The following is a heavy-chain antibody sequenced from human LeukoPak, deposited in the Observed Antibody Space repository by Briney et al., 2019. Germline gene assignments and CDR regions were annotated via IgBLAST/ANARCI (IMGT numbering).Heavy chain of an antibody. Sequence: VGSLRLSCAASGFTVSSNYISWVRQAPGKGLEWVSVIYSGGSTYYADSVKGRFTISRDNSKNTLYLQMNSLRAEDTAVYYCARENGDYELGYFDYWGLGTLVTVSS. D-gene: IGHD4-17*01. CDR2: IYSGGST. V-gene: IGHV3-66*02. CDR1: GFTVSSNY. J-gene: IGHJ4*02. CDR3: ARENGDYELGYFDY.